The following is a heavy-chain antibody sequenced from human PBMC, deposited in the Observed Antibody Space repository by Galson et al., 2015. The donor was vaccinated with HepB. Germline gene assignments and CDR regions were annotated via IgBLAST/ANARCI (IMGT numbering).Heavy chain of an antibody. D-gene: IGHD3-9*01. CDR1: GFSFGTYT. J-gene: IGHJ6*03. CDR3: ARGRYSDFNHHSYIDV. CDR2: VSIDGGRT. V-gene: IGHV3-64*01. Sequence: SLRLSCAASGFSFGTYTMYWVRQAPGKGLEYVSGVSIDGGRTYYANSVKGRFTISRDDSKNTLYLQMGSLRTEDMAVYYCARGRYSDFNHHSYIDVWGEGTTATVSS.